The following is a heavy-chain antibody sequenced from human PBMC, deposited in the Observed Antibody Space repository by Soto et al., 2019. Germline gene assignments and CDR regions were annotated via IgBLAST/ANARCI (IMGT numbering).Heavy chain of an antibody. Sequence: GGSLRLSCTASGFTFNSYGFNWVRQAPGKGLEWVAVIWYDGNTKYYADSVKGRFTISRDNLRSTVYLQMNSLTAEDAAVYYCARPLVAPVAGPYYYGMDVWGQGTTVTVSS. V-gene: IGHV3-33*01. D-gene: IGHD6-19*01. CDR3: ARPLVAPVAGPYYYGMDV. CDR2: IWYDGNTK. J-gene: IGHJ6*02. CDR1: GFTFNSYG.